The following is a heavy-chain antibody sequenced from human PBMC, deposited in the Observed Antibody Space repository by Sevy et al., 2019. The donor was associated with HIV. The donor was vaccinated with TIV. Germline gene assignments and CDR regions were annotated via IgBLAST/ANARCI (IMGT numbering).Heavy chain of an antibody. CDR2: VWYDGINK. V-gene: IGHV3-33*01. D-gene: IGHD3-10*01. J-gene: IGHJ4*02. Sequence: GGSLRLSCTASGFTFSDYGMHWVRQAPGKGLEWVAVVWYDGINKYYGDSVKGRFTISRDNSKNTLYLQMNSLRAEDTAVYYCARDNLLPVMVSMVRGALSYYFDYWGQGTLVTVSS. CDR3: ARDNLLPVMVSMVRGALSYYFDY. CDR1: GFTFSDYG.